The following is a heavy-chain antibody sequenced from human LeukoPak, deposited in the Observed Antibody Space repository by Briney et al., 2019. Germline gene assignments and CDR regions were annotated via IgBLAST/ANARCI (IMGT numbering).Heavy chain of an antibody. V-gene: IGHV4-39*01. D-gene: IGHD2-15*01. CDR1: GGSISSSSYH. J-gene: IGHJ6*03. CDR3: ARLPVVGYYYYYMDV. CDR2: IYYSGST. Sequence: SETLSLTCTVSGGSISSSSYHWGWIRQPPGKGLEWIGSIYYSGSTYYNPSLKSRVTISVDTSKNQFSLKLSSVTAADTAVYYCARLPVVGYYYYYMDVWGKGTTVTISS.